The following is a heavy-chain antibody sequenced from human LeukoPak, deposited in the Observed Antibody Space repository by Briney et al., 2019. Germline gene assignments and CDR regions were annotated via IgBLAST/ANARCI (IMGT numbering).Heavy chain of an antibody. CDR3: ARFPDYGDYADY. J-gene: IGHJ4*02. CDR1: GGSFSGYY. D-gene: IGHD4-17*01. Sequence: SETLSLTCAVYGGSFSGYYWSWIRQPPGKGLEWIGEINHSGSTKCNPSLTSRVTISVDTSKNQSSLKLSSVTAADTAVSYFARFPDYGDYADYGSQGTRLTVSS. V-gene: IGHV4-34*01. CDR2: INHSGST.